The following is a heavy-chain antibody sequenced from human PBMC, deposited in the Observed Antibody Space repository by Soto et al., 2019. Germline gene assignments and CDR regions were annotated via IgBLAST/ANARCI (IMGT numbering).Heavy chain of an antibody. CDR3: ARDFGKYSSGWYGFDY. D-gene: IGHD6-19*01. CDR2: IIPIFGTA. J-gene: IGHJ4*02. Sequence: ASVKVSCKASGGTFSSYAISWVRQAPGQGLEWMGGIIPIFGTANYAQKFQVRVTITADKSTSTAYMELSSVRSEDTAVYYCARDFGKYSSGWYGFDYWGRGTLVTVSS. V-gene: IGHV1-69*06. CDR1: GGTFSSYA.